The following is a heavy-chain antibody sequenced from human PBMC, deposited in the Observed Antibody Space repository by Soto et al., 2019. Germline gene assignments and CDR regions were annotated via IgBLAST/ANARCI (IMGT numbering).Heavy chain of an antibody. CDR2: VSGSGDST. CDR3: ATSNYGERD. CDR1: GFTLSEYG. Sequence: ELQVLESGGGLVQPGGSLRLTCAASGFTLSEYGTSWVRQAPGKGLEWVSFVSGSGDSTYYTDSVKGRFTISRDSSKNTVGLQMNSLRAEETAVYYCATSNYGERDWGQGTLVTVSS. J-gene: IGHJ4*02. D-gene: IGHD3-10*01. V-gene: IGHV3-23*01.